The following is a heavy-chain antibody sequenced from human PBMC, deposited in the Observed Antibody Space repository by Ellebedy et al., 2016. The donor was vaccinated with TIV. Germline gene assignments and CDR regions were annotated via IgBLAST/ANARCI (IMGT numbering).Heavy chain of an antibody. CDR3: ARDHENEYGDKDFES. J-gene: IGHJ4*02. Sequence: GGSLRLSXAASGFTFRHYGMHWVRQAPGKGLEWVAVISYDGENKYYVDSVKGRFTISRDNSKNTLYLQMNSLRADDTAVYYCARDHENEYGDKDFESWGQGTLVTVSS. CDR2: ISYDGENK. V-gene: IGHV3-30*03. CDR1: GFTFRHYG. D-gene: IGHD4-23*01.